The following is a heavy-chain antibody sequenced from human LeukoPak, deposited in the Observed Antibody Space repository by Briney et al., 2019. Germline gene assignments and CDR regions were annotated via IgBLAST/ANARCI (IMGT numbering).Heavy chain of an antibody. CDR3: ARSGSGTRFDY. D-gene: IGHD6-19*01. CDR2: IYPGDSDT. V-gene: IGHV5-51*01. Sequence: GESLKISCQGSGYSFTNYWIAWVRQMPGKGLEWMGIIYPGDSDTRYSPSFQGQVTISADKSISTAYLQWSSLKASDTAMFYCARSGSGTRFDYWGRGTQVTVSS. CDR1: GYSFTNYW. J-gene: IGHJ4*02.